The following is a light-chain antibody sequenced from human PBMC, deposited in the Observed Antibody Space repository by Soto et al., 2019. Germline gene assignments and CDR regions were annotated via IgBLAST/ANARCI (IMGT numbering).Light chain of an antibody. CDR1: QSITSY. J-gene: IGKJ1*01. CDR3: QQSYTTPWT. V-gene: IGKV1-39*01. Sequence: DIQMTQSPSSLSASVGDRVTITCRASQSITSYLNWYQQKPGKAPQLLIYAASSLQSGVPSRFSGSGSGTDFTLTISSLQPEDFATYFYQQSYTTPWTFGQGTKVEVK. CDR2: AAS.